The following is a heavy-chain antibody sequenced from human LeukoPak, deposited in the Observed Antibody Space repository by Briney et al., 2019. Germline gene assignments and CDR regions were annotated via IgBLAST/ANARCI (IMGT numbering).Heavy chain of an antibody. CDR2: IYHSGST. V-gene: IGHV4-38-2*02. D-gene: IGHD2-2*01. CDR1: GYSISSGYY. Sequence: KSSETLSLTCTVSGYSISSGYYWGWIRQPPGKGLEWIGSIYHSGSTYYNPSLKSRVTISVDTSKNQFSLKLSSVTAADTAVYYCASMGIVVVPAARRFDPWGQGTLVTVSS. J-gene: IGHJ5*02. CDR3: ASMGIVVVPAARRFDP.